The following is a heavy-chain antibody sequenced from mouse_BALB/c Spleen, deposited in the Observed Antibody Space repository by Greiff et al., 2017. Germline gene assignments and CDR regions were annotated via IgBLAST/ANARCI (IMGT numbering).Heavy chain of an antibody. CDR1: GFTFSSYA. V-gene: IGHV5-6-5*01. D-gene: IGHD2-1*01. J-gene: IGHJ2*01. Sequence: EVKLMESGGGLVKPGGSLKLSCAASGFTFSSYAMSWVRQTPEKRLEWVASISSGGSTYYPDSVTGRFTISRDNARNILYLQMSSLRSEDTAMYYCARGGSTSDYWGQGTTLTVSS. CDR2: ISSGGST. CDR3: ARGGSTSDY.